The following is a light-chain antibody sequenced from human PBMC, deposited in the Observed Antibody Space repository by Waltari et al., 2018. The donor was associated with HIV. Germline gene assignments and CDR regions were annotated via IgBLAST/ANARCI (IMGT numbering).Light chain of an antibody. V-gene: IGLV2-8*01. J-gene: IGLJ2*01. CDR2: EFT. CDR3: SSFAGTHKL. CDR1: KSDISDYNY. Sequence: QSALTQSPSASGAHGQSANISCRGAKSDISDYNYVSWYQQHSDRPPKLIIFEFTKRPSGVPNRFAGSKSGNTASLFVSVLQPEDEATYFCSSFAGTHKLFGGGTKLTVL.